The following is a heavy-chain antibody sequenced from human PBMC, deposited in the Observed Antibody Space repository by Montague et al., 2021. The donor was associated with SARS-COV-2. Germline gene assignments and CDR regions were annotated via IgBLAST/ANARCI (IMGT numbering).Heavy chain of an antibody. Sequence: SETLSLTCTVSGGSVSSSGYYWGWIRQPPGKGLVWIGSNYFSGSSYHNLSLQSPVSISADTSKDQFSLRLRSVTSAAMAVYYCARHRRGGLVVAAPNWFDPWGQGTPGTVSS. CDR3: ARHRRGGLVVAAPNWFDP. J-gene: IGHJ5*02. D-gene: IGHD2-15*01. CDR1: GGSVSSSGYY. CDR2: NYFSGSS. V-gene: IGHV4-39*01.